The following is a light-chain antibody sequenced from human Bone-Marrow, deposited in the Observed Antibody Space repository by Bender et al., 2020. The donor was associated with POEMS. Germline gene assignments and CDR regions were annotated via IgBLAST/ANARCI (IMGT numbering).Light chain of an antibody. J-gene: IGLJ3*02. Sequence: QSALTQPASVSGSPGQSITISCTGTSSDVGGYNLVSWYQQHPGKAPKVMIYEATKRPSEVPDRFSGSRSGTSASLAISGLQSEDEADYYCAVWDDSLNGWVFGGGTKLTVL. V-gene: IGLV2-14*01. CDR2: EAT. CDR3: AVWDDSLNGWV. CDR1: SSDVGGYNL.